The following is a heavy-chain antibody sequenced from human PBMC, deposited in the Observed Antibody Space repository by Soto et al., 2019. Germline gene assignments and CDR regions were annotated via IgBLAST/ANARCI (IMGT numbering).Heavy chain of an antibody. V-gene: IGHV3-30-3*01. CDR1: GFTFSSYA. CDR3: ARVGYSSTGTTFHYHGLDV. CDR2: ISYDGSNK. Sequence: LRLSCAASGFTFSSYAMHWVRQAPGKGLEWVAVISYDGSNKYYADSVKGRFTISRDNSKNTLYLQMNSLRAEDTAVYYCARVGYSSTGTTFHYHGLDVWGQGTTVTVSS. D-gene: IGHD3-22*01. J-gene: IGHJ6*02.